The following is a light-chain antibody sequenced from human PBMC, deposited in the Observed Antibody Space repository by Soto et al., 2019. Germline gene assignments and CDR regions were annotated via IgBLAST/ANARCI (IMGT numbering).Light chain of an antibody. Sequence: EIVLTQSPATLSVSPGDRVTLSCRAGQSVSRYLAWYQQKRGQAPRLLIYGAPIRAIGFPSRFSGSGSGIKFTIINSSLQSEDFSLYYCQQYDNWPWTFGQGTKVEIK. CDR1: QSVSRY. CDR2: GAP. V-gene: IGKV3-15*01. CDR3: QQYDNWPWT. J-gene: IGKJ1*01.